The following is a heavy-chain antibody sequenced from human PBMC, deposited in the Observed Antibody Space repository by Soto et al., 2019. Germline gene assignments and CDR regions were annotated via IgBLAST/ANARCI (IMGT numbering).Heavy chain of an antibody. CDR3: ARPYYDSSGYYPPGSYYYGMDV. D-gene: IGHD3-22*01. Sequence: ASVKVSCKASGYTFTSYDINWVRQATGQGLEWIRWMNPNSGNTGYAQKFQGRVTMTRNTSISTAYMELSSLRSEDTAVYYCARPYYDSSGYYPPGSYYYGMDVWGQGTTVTVSS. J-gene: IGHJ6*02. CDR2: MNPNSGNT. CDR1: GYTFTSYD. V-gene: IGHV1-8*01.